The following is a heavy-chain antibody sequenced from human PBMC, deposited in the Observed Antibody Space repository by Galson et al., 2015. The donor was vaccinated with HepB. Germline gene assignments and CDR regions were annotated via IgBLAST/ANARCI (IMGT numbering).Heavy chain of an antibody. CDR3: AREALSLKGGPLVGATTRQTNWFDP. J-gene: IGHJ5*02. D-gene: IGHD1-26*01. CDR2: INPNSGGT. V-gene: IGHV1-2*04. Sequence: SVKVSCKASGYTFTGYYMHWVRQAPGQGLEWMGWINPNSGGTNYAQKFQGWVTMTRDTSISTAYMELSRLRSDDTAVYYCAREALSLKGGPLVGATTRQTNWFDPWGQGTLVTVSS. CDR1: GYTFTGYY.